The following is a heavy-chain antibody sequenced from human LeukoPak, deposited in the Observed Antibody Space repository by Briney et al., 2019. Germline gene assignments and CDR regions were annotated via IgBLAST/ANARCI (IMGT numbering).Heavy chain of an antibody. V-gene: IGHV3-23*01. CDR2: ISGSGGST. D-gene: IGHD2-15*01. CDR1: GFTFSSYA. CDR3: SKDLWDIVVVVGDY. Sequence: GGSLRLSCAASGFTFSSYAMSWVRQAPGKGLEWVSGISGSGGSTYYADSVKGRFTISRDNAKNTLYLQMNSLRAEDTEVYYCSKDLWDIVVVVGDYWGQGTLVTVSS. J-gene: IGHJ4*02.